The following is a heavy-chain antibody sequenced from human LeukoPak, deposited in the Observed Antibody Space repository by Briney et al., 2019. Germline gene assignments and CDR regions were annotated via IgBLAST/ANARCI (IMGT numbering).Heavy chain of an antibody. CDR3: ASGGYSYGRAFDI. Sequence: SETLSLTCTVSGGSISSSSYYWGWIRQPPGKGLECIGSIYYSGSTYYNPSLKSRVTISVDTSKNQFSLKLSSVTAADTAVYYCASGGYSYGRAFDIWGQGTMVTVSS. CDR1: GGSISSSSYY. CDR2: IYYSGST. V-gene: IGHV4-39*01. D-gene: IGHD5-18*01. J-gene: IGHJ3*02.